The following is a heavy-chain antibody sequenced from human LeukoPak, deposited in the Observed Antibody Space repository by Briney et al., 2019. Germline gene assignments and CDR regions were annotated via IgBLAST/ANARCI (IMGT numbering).Heavy chain of an antibody. CDR3: GRDALVGYFSYYYMDV. Sequence: SETLSLTCTVSGGAISSHYWTWIRQSPVKGLEWIGDISNSGSTSYNPSLKSRVTISIDTSKNQFSLKLSSVTAADTAVYYCGRDALVGYFSYYYMDVWGKGTTVTVSS. J-gene: IGHJ6*03. V-gene: IGHV4-59*11. CDR1: GGAISSHY. D-gene: IGHD2-15*01. CDR2: ISNSGST.